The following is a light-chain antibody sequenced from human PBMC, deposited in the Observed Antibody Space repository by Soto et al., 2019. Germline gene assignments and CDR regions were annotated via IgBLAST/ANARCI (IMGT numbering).Light chain of an antibody. J-gene: IGKJ1*01. Sequence: DIQMTQAPSTLSASIGDRVTITCRASQSISSWVACYQQKPGKAPKLLIYKASSLKSGVPSRFSGSGSGTEFTLTISSLQPDDFATYYCQHYNSYSEAVGQRIKVDI. CDR3: QHYNSYSEA. CDR2: KAS. CDR1: QSISSW. V-gene: IGKV1-5*03.